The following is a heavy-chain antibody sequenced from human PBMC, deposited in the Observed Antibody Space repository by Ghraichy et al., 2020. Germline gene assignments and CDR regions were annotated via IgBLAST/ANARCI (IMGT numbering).Heavy chain of an antibody. V-gene: IGHV4-34*01. J-gene: IGHJ4*02. Sequence: SETLSLTCAVYGGSFSGYYWSWIRQPPGKGLEWIGEINHSGSTNYNPSLKSRVTISVDTSKNQFSLKLSSVTAADTAVYYCARSRGFSRRTDFDYWGQGTLVTVSS. CDR3: ARSRGFSRRTDFDY. CDR1: GGSFSGYY. D-gene: IGHD6-13*01. CDR2: INHSGST.